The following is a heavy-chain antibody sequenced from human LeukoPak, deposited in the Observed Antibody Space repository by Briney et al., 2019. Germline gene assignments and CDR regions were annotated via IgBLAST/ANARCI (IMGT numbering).Heavy chain of an antibody. Sequence: SETLSLTCTVSGVSISSYYWSWIRQPPGKGLEWIGSISYSGTTYYNPSLKSRVTISVDTSKNQFSLKLNSVTAADTAVYYCARDPDFWSGYYNFDYWGQGTLVTVSS. V-gene: IGHV4-59*12. CDR2: ISYSGTT. J-gene: IGHJ4*02. CDR1: GVSISSYY. CDR3: ARDPDFWSGYYNFDY. D-gene: IGHD3-3*01.